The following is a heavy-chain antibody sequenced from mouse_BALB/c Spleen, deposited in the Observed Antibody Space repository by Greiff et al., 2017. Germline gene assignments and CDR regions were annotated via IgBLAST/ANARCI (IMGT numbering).Heavy chain of an antibody. Sequence: QVQLKESGAELMKPGASVKISCKATGYTFSSYWIEWVKQRPGHGLEWIGEILPGSGSTNYNEKFKGKATFTADTSSNTAYMQLSSLTSEDSAVYYCARLNRYVTSHFDYWGQGTTLTVSS. CDR3: ARLNRYVTSHFDY. CDR1: GYTFSSYW. CDR2: ILPGSGST. D-gene: IGHD2-14*01. J-gene: IGHJ2*01. V-gene: IGHV1-9*01.